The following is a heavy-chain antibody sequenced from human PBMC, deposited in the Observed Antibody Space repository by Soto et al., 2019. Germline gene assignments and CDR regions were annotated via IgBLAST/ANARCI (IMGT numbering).Heavy chain of an antibody. Sequence: ASVKVSCKASGYTFTSYDINWVRQATGQGLEWMGWMNPNSGNTGYAQKFQGRVTMTRNTSISTAYMELSSLRSEDTAVYYCARAHTTFGSCSGGSCYPPINYYGMDVWAQGTTVTVSS. J-gene: IGHJ6*02. CDR3: ARAHTTFGSCSGGSCYPPINYYGMDV. CDR2: MNPNSGNT. D-gene: IGHD2-15*01. CDR1: GYTFTSYD. V-gene: IGHV1-8*01.